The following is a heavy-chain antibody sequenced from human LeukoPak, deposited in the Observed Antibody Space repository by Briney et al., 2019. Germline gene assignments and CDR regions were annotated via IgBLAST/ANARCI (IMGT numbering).Heavy chain of an antibody. J-gene: IGHJ4*02. CDR3: AGRSGYSPYYFDY. CDR2: ISASGGST. V-gene: IGHV3-23*01. D-gene: IGHD2-15*01. CDR1: GFTFSNCG. Sequence: GGTLRLSCAASGFTFSNCGMSWVRRAPGKGLEWVSAISASGGSTYYADSVKGRFTISRDNSKNTLYLQMNSLRVEDTALYYCAGRSGYSPYYFDYWGQGTLVTVSS.